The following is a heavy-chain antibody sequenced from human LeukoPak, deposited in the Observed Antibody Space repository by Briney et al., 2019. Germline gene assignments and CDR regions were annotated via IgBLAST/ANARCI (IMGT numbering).Heavy chain of an antibody. J-gene: IGHJ3*02. CDR1: GFTFRSYS. Sequence: GGSLRLSCAASGFTFRSYSMNWVRQAPGRGLEWVANIKQDGSEKYYVDSVKGRFTISRDNGKNSLYLQMNSLRAEDTAVYYCARDAPSKDAFDIWGQGTMVTVSS. CDR3: ARDAPSKDAFDI. V-gene: IGHV3-7*01. CDR2: IKQDGSEK.